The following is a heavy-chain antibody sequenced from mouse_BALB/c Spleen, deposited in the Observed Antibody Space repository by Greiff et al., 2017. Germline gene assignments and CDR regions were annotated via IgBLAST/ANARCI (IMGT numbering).Heavy chain of an antibody. D-gene: IGHD1-1*01. CDR3: ARGGDYYGSSPPWFAY. J-gene: IGHJ3*01. CDR2: ISSGGST. Sequence: EVKVVESGGGLVKPGGSLKLSCAASGFTFSSYAMSWVRQTPEKRLEWVASISSGGSTYYPDSVKGRFTISRDNARNILYLQMSSLRSEDTAMYYCARGGDYYGSSPPWFAYWGQGTLVTVSA. V-gene: IGHV5-6-5*01. CDR1: GFTFSSYA.